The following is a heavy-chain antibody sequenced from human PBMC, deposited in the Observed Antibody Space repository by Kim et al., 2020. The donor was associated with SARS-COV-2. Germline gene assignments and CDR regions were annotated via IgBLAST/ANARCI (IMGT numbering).Heavy chain of an antibody. J-gene: IGHJ6*02. CDR2: T. D-gene: IGHD5-12*01. CDR3: ARDRGYGMDV. Sequence: TYYADSVKGRFTISRDNSKNTLYLQMNSLRAEDTAVYYCARDRGYGMDVWGQGTTVTVSS. V-gene: IGHV3-66*01.